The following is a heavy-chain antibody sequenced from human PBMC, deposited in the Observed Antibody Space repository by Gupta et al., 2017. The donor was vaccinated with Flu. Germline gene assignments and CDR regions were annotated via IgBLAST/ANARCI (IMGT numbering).Heavy chain of an antibody. J-gene: IGHJ4*02. CDR3: ANVRGDSWSGYTEF. V-gene: IGHV3-23*01. CDR1: GFPFRTYA. CDR2: ISGSGVIT. D-gene: IGHD3-3*01. Sequence: EVQLLESGGGLVQPGGSLRLSCVASGFPFRTYAMSWVRQAPGKGLEWVSLISGSGVITYYAESVKGRFTISRDNSKNTVHLQVNSPRPEDTAIYYCANVRGDSWSGYTEFWGQGTLVTVSS.